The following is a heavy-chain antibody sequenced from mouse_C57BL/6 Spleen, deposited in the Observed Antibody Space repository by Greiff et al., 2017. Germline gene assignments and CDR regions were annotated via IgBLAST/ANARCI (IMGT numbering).Heavy chain of an antibody. V-gene: IGHV14-4*01. CDR3: TTPTMVTTETY. Sequence: EVQLQQSGAELVRPGASVKLSCTASGFNIKDYYMYWVKQRPEQGLEWIGWIDPENGDTESASKFQGKATITADTSSNTAYLQLSSLTSEDTAVYYCTTPTMVTTETYWGQGTLVTVSA. CDR2: IDPENGDT. D-gene: IGHD2-9*01. J-gene: IGHJ3*01. CDR1: GFNIKDYY.